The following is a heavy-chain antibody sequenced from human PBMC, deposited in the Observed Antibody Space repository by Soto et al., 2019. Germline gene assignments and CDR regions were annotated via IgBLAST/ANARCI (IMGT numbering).Heavy chain of an antibody. CDR2: NYTSGST. CDR1: GGSISSYY. V-gene: IGHV4-4*07. D-gene: IGHD2-15*01. CDR3: ARDSLMVVAATFGSYYYGMDV. Sequence: SETLSLTGTVSGGSISSYYWTWTRQPAGKGLEWIGRNYTSGSTNYNPSLKSRVTMSVDTSKNQFSLKLSSVTAADTAVYYCARDSLMVVAATFGSYYYGMDVWGQGTTVTVSS. J-gene: IGHJ6*02.